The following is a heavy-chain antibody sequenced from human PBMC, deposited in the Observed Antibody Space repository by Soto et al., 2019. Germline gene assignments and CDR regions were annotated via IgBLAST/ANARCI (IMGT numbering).Heavy chain of an antibody. CDR2: IYYSGST. J-gene: IGHJ4*02. V-gene: IGHV4-30-4*01. CDR3: ARAPGDYFDY. Sequence: SSETLSLTCPVSGGSISSGDCYWSWIHQPPGKGLEWIGYIYYSGSTYYNPSLKSRVAISVDTSKNQFSLKLSYVTAADTAVYYCARAPGDYFDYWGQGTLVTVSS. CDR1: GGSISSGDCY.